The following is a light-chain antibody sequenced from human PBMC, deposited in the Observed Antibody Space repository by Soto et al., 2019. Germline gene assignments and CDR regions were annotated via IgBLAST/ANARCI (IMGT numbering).Light chain of an antibody. V-gene: IGKV3-20*01. Sequence: EIVLTQSPGTLSLSPGERATLSCRASQSVSSSYLAWYQQKPGQAPRLLIYGASSRATGIPDRFSGSGSGTDFTLTISRLEPEDFAVYYCQHYGSSPRTFGQVTKVESK. CDR2: GAS. CDR1: QSVSSSY. J-gene: IGKJ1*01. CDR3: QHYGSSPRT.